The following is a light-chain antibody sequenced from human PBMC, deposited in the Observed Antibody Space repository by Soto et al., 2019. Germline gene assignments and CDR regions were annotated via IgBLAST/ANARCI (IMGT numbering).Light chain of an antibody. V-gene: IGKV1-5*01. CDR2: DAS. J-gene: IGKJ3*01. Sequence: DIQMSQSPSNLSASVGDRVTITCRASPDIFNWLAWYQQKRGKAPKLLIFDASNLESDVPSRFSGSESGTEFSLTISGLQPDDFATYYCQQYKKDFTFGRGTRGDVK. CDR1: PDIFNW. CDR3: QQYKKDFT.